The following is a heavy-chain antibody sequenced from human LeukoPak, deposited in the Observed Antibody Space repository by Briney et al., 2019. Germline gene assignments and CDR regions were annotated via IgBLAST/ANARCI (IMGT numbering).Heavy chain of an antibody. D-gene: IGHD1-7*01. J-gene: IGHJ3*02. CDR1: GGSISSGGYY. V-gene: IGHV4-31*03. Sequence: SETLSLTCTVSGGSISSGGYYWSWIRQHPGKGLEWIGYIYYSGSTYYNPSLESRVTISVDTSKNQFSLKLSSVTAADTAVYYCARETTDYAFDIWGQGTMVTVSS. CDR2: IYYSGST. CDR3: ARETTDYAFDI.